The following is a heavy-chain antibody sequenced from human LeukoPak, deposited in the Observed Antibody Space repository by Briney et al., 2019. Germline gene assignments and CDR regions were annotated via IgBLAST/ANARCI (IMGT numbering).Heavy chain of an antibody. CDR3: ARDLAEAPYY. V-gene: IGHV3-53*01. CDR1: GFTVNNNY. CDR2: IYSGGNK. J-gene: IGHJ4*02. Sequence: PGGSLRLSCAASGFTVNNNYMSWVRQAPGKGLEWVSVIYSGGNKYYADSVEGRFTISRDNSKNTLYLQMNSLRAEDTAVYYCARDLAEAPYYWGQGTLVTVSS.